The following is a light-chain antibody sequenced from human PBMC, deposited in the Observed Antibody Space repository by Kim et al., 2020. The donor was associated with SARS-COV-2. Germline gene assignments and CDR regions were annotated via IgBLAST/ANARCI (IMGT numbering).Light chain of an antibody. Sequence: VAWGQTVRITCQGDSLRSYYATWYQQKPGQAPIIVIYGKNNRPSGIPDRFSGSSSGNTASLTITGTQAGDEADYYCNSRDSSDNVVFGGGTQLTVL. V-gene: IGLV3-19*01. CDR1: SLRSYY. CDR2: GKN. J-gene: IGLJ2*01. CDR3: NSRDSSDNVV.